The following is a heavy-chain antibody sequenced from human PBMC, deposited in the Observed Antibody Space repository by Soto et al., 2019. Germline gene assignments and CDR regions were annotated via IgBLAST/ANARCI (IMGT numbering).Heavy chain of an antibody. Sequence: EVQLLESGGGLVQPGGSLRLSCAASGFTFSSYAMSWVRQAPGKGLEWVSAISGSGGSTYYADSVKGRFTISRDNSKNTLYLQMNSLRAEDTAVYYCGKMGSSGWYDRPFKGGYFQHWGQGTLVPVSS. CDR3: GKMGSSGWYDRPFKGGYFQH. CDR2: ISGSGGST. V-gene: IGHV3-23*01. CDR1: GFTFSSYA. J-gene: IGHJ1*01. D-gene: IGHD6-19*01.